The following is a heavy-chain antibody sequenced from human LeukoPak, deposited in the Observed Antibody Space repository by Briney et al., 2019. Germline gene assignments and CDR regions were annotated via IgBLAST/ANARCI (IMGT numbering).Heavy chain of an antibody. CDR1: GYSISSGYY. CDR3: ARVTFEYSISLLYFDY. V-gene: IGHV4-38-2*02. Sequence: SETLSLTCTVSGYSISSGYYWGWIRQPPGKGLEWIGSIYHSGSTYYNPSLKSRVTISVDTSKNQFSLKLSSVTAADTAVYYCARVTFEYSISLLYFDYWGQGTLVTVSS. CDR2: IYHSGST. D-gene: IGHD6-6*01. J-gene: IGHJ4*02.